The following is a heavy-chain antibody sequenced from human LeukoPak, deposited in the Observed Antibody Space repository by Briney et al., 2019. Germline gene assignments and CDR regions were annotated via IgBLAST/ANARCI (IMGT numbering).Heavy chain of an antibody. CDR3: ARGPPLSSIAARRGWFDP. J-gene: IGHJ5*02. CDR1: GFTFSDYW. CDR2: IKQDGSEQ. V-gene: IGHV3-7*01. Sequence: PGGSLRLSCAASGFTFSDYWMSWVRQAPGKGLEWVANIKQDGSEQYYVDSVKGRFTISRDNAKNSQYLQMNSLRAEDTAVYYCARGPPLSSIAARRGWFDPWGQGTLVTVSS. D-gene: IGHD6-6*01.